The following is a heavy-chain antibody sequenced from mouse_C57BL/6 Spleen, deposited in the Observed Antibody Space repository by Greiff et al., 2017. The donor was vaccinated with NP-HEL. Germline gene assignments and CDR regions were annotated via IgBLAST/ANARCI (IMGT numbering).Heavy chain of an antibody. J-gene: IGHJ4*01. Sequence: EVKLVESGGGLVQPKGSLKLSCAASGFTFNTYAMHWVRQAPGKGLEWVARIRSKSSNYATYYADSVKDRFTIARDDSQSMLYLQMNNLKNDDKAIYYCVRDVSCCCAMDYWGQGTSVTVSS. CDR2: IRSKSSNYAT. CDR3: VRDVSCCCAMDY. V-gene: IGHV10-3*01. D-gene: IGHD2-12*01. CDR1: GFTFNTYA.